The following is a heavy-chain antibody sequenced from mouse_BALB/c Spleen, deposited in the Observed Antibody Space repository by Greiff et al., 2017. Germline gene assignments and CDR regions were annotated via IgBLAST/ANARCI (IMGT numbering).Heavy chain of an antibody. CDR1: GFTFSSYG. Sequence: EVMLVESGGDLVKPGGSLKLSCAASGFTFSSYGMSWVRQTPDKRLEWVATISSGGSYTYYPDSVKGRFTISRDNAKNTLYLQMSSLKSEDTAMYYCARHDGSSHAWYFDVWGAGTTVTVSS. J-gene: IGHJ1*01. CDR2: ISSGGSYT. D-gene: IGHD1-1*01. CDR3: ARHDGSSHAWYFDV. V-gene: IGHV5-6*01.